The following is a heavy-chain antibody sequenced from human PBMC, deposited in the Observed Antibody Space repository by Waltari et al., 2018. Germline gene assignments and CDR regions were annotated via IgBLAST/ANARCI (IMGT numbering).Heavy chain of an antibody. CDR2: INAGNGNT. D-gene: IGHD3-9*01. CDR3: ARDRLGDFDY. V-gene: IGHV1-3*01. J-gene: IGHJ4*02. Sequence: QVQLVQSGAEVKKPGASVKVSCKASGYPFTSYAMHWVRQAPGQRLEWMGWINAGNGNTKYSQKFQGRVTITRDTSASTAYMELSSLRSEDTAVYYCARDRLGDFDYWGQGTLVTVSS. CDR1: GYPFTSYA.